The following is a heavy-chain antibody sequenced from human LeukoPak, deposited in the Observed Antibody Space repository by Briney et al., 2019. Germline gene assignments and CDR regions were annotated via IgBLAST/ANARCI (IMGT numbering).Heavy chain of an antibody. Sequence: ASVKVSCKASGYSFTGYYLHWVRQAPGQGLEWMGRINPNNGATNYAQKFQGRVTMTRDTSISTAYIELSRLRSDDTALYYCAKASDYGDYVSVYYYMDVWGKGTTVTVSS. J-gene: IGHJ6*03. D-gene: IGHD4-17*01. CDR3: AKASDYGDYVSVYYYMDV. CDR1: GYSFTGYY. V-gene: IGHV1-2*06. CDR2: INPNNGAT.